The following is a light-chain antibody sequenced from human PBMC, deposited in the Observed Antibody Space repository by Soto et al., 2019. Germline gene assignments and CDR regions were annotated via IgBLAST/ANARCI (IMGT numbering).Light chain of an antibody. CDR3: QHYGSSRT. V-gene: IGKV3-20*01. J-gene: IGKJ1*01. CDR2: GAS. CDR1: QSVSTSY. Sequence: EIVLTQSPGTLSLSPGERATLSCRASQSVSTSYLAWYQHKPGQAPRLIIYGASRRATGVPDRFSGSGSGRDYTLTISRLEPEDFAVYYCQHYGSSRTFGQGTKVEIK.